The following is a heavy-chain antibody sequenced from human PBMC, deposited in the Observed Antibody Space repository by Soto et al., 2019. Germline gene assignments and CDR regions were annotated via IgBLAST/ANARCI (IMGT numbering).Heavy chain of an antibody. Sequence: LGESLKISCKGSGYSFTSYWIGWVRQMPGKGLEWMGIIYPGDSDTRYSPSFQGQVTISADKSISTAYLQWSSLKASDTAMYYCARLHYDFWSGYPHADYYYYYGMDVWGQGTTVTVSS. CDR3: ARLHYDFWSGYPHADYYYYYGMDV. D-gene: IGHD3-3*01. J-gene: IGHJ6*02. CDR2: IYPGDSDT. CDR1: GYSFTSYW. V-gene: IGHV5-51*01.